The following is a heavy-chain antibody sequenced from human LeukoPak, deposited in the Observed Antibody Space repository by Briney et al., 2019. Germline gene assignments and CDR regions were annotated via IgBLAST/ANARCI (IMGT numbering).Heavy chain of an antibody. J-gene: IGHJ6*03. CDR3: ARTRSDYCTNGVCYNYYYYYYMDV. CDR1: GGSFSGYY. CDR2: INHSGST. D-gene: IGHD2-8*01. V-gene: IGHV4-34*01. Sequence: SETLSLTCAVYGGSFSGYYWSWIRQPPGKGLEWIGEINHSGSTNYNPSLKSRVTISVDASKNQFSLKLSSVTAAETAVYYCARTRSDYCTNGVCYNYYYYYYMDVWGKGTTVTVSS.